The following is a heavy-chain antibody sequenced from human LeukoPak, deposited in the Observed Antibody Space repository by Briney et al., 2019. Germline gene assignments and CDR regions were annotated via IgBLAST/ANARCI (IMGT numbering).Heavy chain of an antibody. J-gene: IGHJ3*02. CDR3: AKGLSIFGVLQPRITRGDAFDI. Sequence: GGSLRLSCAASGFTFSNYAMSWVRQAPGKGLEWVSFISGSGGNTYYADSVKGRFTFSRDNSKNTLYLQMNSLRAEDTALYYCAKGLSIFGVLQPRITRGDAFDIWGQGTMVTVSS. V-gene: IGHV3-23*01. D-gene: IGHD3-3*01. CDR1: GFTFSNYA. CDR2: ISGSGGNT.